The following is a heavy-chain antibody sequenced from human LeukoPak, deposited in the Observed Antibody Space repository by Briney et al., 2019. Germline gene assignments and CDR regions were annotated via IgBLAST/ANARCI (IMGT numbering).Heavy chain of an antibody. D-gene: IGHD1-26*01. CDR2: IYYSGST. Sequence: SETLSLTCTVSGGSVSSGSYYWSWIRQPPGKGLEWIGYIYYSGSTNYNPSLKSRVTISLDTSKNQFSLRLTSATAADTAVYYCARGIGGGSRVDYWGQGTLVTVSS. V-gene: IGHV4-61*01. CDR1: GGSVSSGSYY. J-gene: IGHJ4*02. CDR3: ARGIGGGSRVDY.